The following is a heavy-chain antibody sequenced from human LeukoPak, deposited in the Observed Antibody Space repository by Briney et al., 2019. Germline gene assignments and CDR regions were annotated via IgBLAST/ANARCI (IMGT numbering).Heavy chain of an antibody. CDR1: GGSISGYY. D-gene: IGHD6-19*01. J-gene: IGHJ4*02. CDR2: IYSSGST. CDR3: ARVYSSGWSFFDY. Sequence: SETLSLTCTVSGGSISGYYWSWIRQPAGKGLEWIGRIYSSGSTSYNPSLNSRVTISIDRSKNQFSLKLSSVTAADTAVYFCARVYSSGWSFFDYWGQGTPVTVSS. V-gene: IGHV4-4*07.